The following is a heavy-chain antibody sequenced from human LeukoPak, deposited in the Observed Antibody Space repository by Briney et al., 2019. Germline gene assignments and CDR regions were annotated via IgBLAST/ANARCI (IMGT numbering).Heavy chain of an antibody. CDR1: GFTFSSYW. Sequence: GGSLRLSCAASGFTFSSYWMHWVRQAPGKGLVWVSRINSDGSSTSYADSVKGRFTISRDNAKNTPYLQMNSLRAEDTAVYYCARDLRYCSSTSCLPDDAFDIWGQGTMVTVSS. D-gene: IGHD2-2*01. CDR2: INSDGSST. CDR3: ARDLRYCSSTSCLPDDAFDI. J-gene: IGHJ3*02. V-gene: IGHV3-74*01.